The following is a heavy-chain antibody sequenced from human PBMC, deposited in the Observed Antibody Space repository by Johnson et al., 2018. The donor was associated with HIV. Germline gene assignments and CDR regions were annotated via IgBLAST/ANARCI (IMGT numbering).Heavy chain of an antibody. Sequence: QMLLVESGGGLVKPGGSLRLSCAASGFTFSDYYMSWIRQAPGKGLEWVAVIWYDGSNKYYADSVKGRFTISRDNSKNTLYMQMNSLRAEDTAVYYCAKGGSLTQDAPFDIWGQGTMVTVSS. CDR3: AKGGSLTQDAPFDI. CDR1: GFTFSDYY. J-gene: IGHJ3*02. D-gene: IGHD1-14*01. V-gene: IGHV3-33*06. CDR2: IWYDGSNK.